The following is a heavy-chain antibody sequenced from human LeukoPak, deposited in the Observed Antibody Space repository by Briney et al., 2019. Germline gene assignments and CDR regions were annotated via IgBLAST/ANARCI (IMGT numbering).Heavy chain of an antibody. J-gene: IGHJ4*02. CDR3: ARMGEYYDILTGYYNVAGFDY. Sequence: SETLSHTCTVSGGSISSYYWSWIRQPAGKGPEWIGRIYTSGSTNYNPSLKSRVTMSVDTSKNQFSLKLSSVTAADTAVYYCARMGEYYDILTGYYNVAGFDYWGQGTLVTVSS. D-gene: IGHD3-9*01. CDR1: GGSISSYY. V-gene: IGHV4-4*07. CDR2: IYTSGST.